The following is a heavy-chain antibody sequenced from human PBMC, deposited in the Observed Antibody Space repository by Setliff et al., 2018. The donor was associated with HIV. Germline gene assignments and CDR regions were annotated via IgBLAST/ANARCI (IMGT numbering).Heavy chain of an antibody. CDR2: IHSSGNT. J-gene: IGHJ3*02. Sequence: SETLSLTCAFYGESSNDYYWNWIRQPPGKGLEWLGEIHSSGNTNYSPSLKGRVTISVDTPKNQYSLSLRSVTAADTAVYYCASTGHIEIDPLQPFEIWGQGTMVTVSS. CDR3: ASTGHIEIDPLQPFEI. CDR1: GESSNDYY. D-gene: IGHD5-12*01. V-gene: IGHV4-34*01.